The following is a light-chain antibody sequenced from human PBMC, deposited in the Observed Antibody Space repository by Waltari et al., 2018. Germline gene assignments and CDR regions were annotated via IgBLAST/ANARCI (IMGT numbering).Light chain of an antibody. V-gene: IGLV1-47*01. CDR1: SSHLGDHN. CDR3: ATWDDSLSGWV. Sequence: QSVLTQLPPASAPPRQGVTISRSGSSSHLGDHNVSWYQQFPGTSPKLLIHRNNQRPSGVPDRFSGSKSGTSAFLVISGLRSEDEADYHCATWDDSLSGWVFGGGTKVTVL. J-gene: IGLJ3*02. CDR2: RNN.